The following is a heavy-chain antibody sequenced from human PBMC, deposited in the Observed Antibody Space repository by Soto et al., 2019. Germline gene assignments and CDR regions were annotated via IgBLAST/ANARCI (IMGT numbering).Heavy chain of an antibody. CDR1: GGSISSSNYY. D-gene: IGHD7-27*01. V-gene: IGHV4-39*01. J-gene: IGHJ3*02. Sequence: SETLSLTYTVSGGSISSSNYYWGWIRQPPGKGLEWIGSIFYSGITYHNPSLKSRVTISVDTSKNQFSLNLSSVTAADTAVYYCARPPTANLDAFDIWGLGTMVTVSS. CDR2: IFYSGIT. CDR3: ARPPTANLDAFDI.